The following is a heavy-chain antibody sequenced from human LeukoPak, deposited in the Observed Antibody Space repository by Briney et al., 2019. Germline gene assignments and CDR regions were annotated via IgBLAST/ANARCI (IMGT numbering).Heavy chain of an antibody. J-gene: IGHJ6*02. CDR2: IRYDGSNK. CDR3: ARDKYYDILTGSGYYGMDV. CDR1: GFTFSSYG. D-gene: IGHD3-9*01. Sequence: GGSLRLSCAASGFTFSSYGMHWVRQAPGKGLEWVAFIRYDGSNKYYADSVKGRFTISRDNSKNTLYLQMNSLRAEDTAVYYCARDKYYDILTGSGYYGMDVWGQGTTVTVSS. V-gene: IGHV3-30*02.